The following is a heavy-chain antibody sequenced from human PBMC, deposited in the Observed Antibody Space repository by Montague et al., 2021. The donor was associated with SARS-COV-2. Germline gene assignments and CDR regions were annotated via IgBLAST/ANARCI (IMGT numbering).Heavy chain of an antibody. D-gene: IGHD2-2*01. J-gene: IGHJ6*02. CDR1: GLNVSTNY. CDR2: IYSGGST. CDR3: ARDDRRTSKWSYGLDV. Sequence: SKRISCGAYGLNVSTNYLTWVRQAPGRGLEWVSVIYSGGSTYYAAAVKGRFTVSRDNSKNTVFLQMNSLRVEDTAIYYCARDDRRTSKWSYGLDVWGPGTPVTVSS. V-gene: IGHV3-53*01.